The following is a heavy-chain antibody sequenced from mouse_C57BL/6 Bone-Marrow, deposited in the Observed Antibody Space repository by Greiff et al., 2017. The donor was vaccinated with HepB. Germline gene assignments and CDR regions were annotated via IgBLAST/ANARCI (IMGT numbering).Heavy chain of an antibody. CDR3: ARDGGVNFDY. CDR2: IYPGSGST. J-gene: IGHJ2*01. D-gene: IGHD2-5*01. CDR1: GYTFTSYW. V-gene: IGHV1-55*01. Sequence: QVQLQQPGAELVKPGASVKMSCKASGYTFTSYWITWVKQRPGQGLEWIGDIYPGSGSTNYNEKFKSKATLTVDTCSSTAYMQLSSLTSEDSAVYYCARDGGVNFDYWGQGTTLTVSS.